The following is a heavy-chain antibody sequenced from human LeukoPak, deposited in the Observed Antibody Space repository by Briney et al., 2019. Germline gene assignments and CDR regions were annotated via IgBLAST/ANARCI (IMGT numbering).Heavy chain of an antibody. CDR1: GFTFSSYS. D-gene: IGHD2-8*02. V-gene: IGHV3-21*04. J-gene: IGHJ4*02. Sequence: GGSLRLSRAASGFTFSSYSMNWVRQAPGKGLEWVSSISSSSSYINYADSVKGRFTISRDNAKNSLYLQINSLRAEDTAVYYCARASPVSGSVDYWGQGTLVTVSS. CDR2: ISSSSSYI. CDR3: ARASPVSGSVDY.